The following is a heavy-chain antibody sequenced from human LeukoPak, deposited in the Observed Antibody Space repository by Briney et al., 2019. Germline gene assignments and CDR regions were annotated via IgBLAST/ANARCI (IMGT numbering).Heavy chain of an antibody. Sequence: SETLSLTCTVSGGSISSGSHYWGWIRQPPGQGLEWIGNIYYSGNTYYNPSLKSRVTISVDTSKNQFSLKLSSVTAADTAVYYCARGSYGSFDYWGQGTLVTVSS. CDR2: IYYSGNT. CDR3: ARGSYGSFDY. V-gene: IGHV4-39*07. J-gene: IGHJ4*02. D-gene: IGHD5-18*01. CDR1: GGSISSGSHY.